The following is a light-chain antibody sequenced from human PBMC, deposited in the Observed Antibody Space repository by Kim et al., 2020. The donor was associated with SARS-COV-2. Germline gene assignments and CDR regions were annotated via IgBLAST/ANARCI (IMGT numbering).Light chain of an antibody. CDR3: QVWDSSSHHVV. V-gene: IGLV3-21*01. J-gene: IGLJ2*01. CDR2: LD. Sequence: VAPGQTAKTPRGANNIGDKRVNGYRHKPGQAPVVVMYLDDRPSGMPERISGSNSGNTATLTISRVEVGDEADYFCQVWDSSSHHVVFGGGTQLTVL. CDR1: NIGDKR.